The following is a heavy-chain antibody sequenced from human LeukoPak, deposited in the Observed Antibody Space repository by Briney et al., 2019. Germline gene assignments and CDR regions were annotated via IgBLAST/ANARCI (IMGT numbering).Heavy chain of an antibody. CDR3: ARAKRRESNYYDSSGYDY. V-gene: IGHV3-7*01. CDR1: GFTFSSYW. Sequence: GGSLRLSCAASGFTFSSYWMSWVRQAPGKGLEWVANIKQDGSEKYYVDSAKGRFTISRDNAKNSLYLQMNSLRAEDTAVYYCARAKRRESNYYDSSGYDYWGQGTLVTVSS. J-gene: IGHJ4*02. CDR2: IKQDGSEK. D-gene: IGHD3-22*01.